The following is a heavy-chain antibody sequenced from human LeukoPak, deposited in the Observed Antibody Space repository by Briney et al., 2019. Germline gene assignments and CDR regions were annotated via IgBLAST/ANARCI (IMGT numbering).Heavy chain of an antibody. CDR2: ISAYNGNT. V-gene: IGHV1-18*01. CDR1: GCTFTNEC. CDR3: ARAGLYSGSYGGDY. Sequence: AAPTVFYQASGCTFTNECRSRGRQDPGKGLEWMGWISAYNGNTNYAQKLKGRVTMTTDTSTSTAYMELRSLRSDDTAVYYCARAGLYSGSYGGDYWGQGTLVTVSS. D-gene: IGHD1-26*01. J-gene: IGHJ4*02.